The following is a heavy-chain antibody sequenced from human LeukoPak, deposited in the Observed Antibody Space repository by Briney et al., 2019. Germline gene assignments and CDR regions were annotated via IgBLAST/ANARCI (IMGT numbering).Heavy chain of an antibody. CDR2: ISAYNGNT. V-gene: IGHV1-18*01. CDR3: ARGPFRYCSSTSCSDYYMDV. D-gene: IGHD2-2*01. Sequence: GASVKVSCRASGYTFTSYGISWVRQAPGQGLEWMGWISAYNGNTNYAQKLQGRVTMTTDASTSTAYMELRSLRSDDTAVYYFARGPFRYCSSTSCSDYYMDVWGKGTTVTVSS. CDR1: GYTFTSYG. J-gene: IGHJ6*03.